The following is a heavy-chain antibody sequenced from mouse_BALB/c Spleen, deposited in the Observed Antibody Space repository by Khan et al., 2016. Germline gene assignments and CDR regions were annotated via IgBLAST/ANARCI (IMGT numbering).Heavy chain of an antibody. CDR3: GSYYDYDEGFAY. CDR1: GFSITGFA. CDR2: IWGDGST. J-gene: IGHJ3*01. Sequence: VQLEESGAGLVAPSRCLSLTCTISGFSITGFAVNWVRQPPGKGLEWVGVIWGDGSTDYYSDLKSRLSISKYDTKSLVFLKMSSLHADDAASYCGGSYYDYDEGFAYWGQGTVVTVSA. D-gene: IGHD2-4*01. V-gene: IGHV2-6-7*01.